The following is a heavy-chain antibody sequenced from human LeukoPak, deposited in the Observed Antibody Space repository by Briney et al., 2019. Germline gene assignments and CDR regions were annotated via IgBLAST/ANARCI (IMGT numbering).Heavy chain of an antibody. J-gene: IGHJ3*02. V-gene: IGHV1-2*06. CDR3: ARYPGSGQLNLDAFDI. Sequence: ASVKVSCKASGYTFTGYYMHWVRQAPGQRLEWMGRINPNSGGTNYVQKFQGRVTMTRDTSISTAYMELSRLRSDDTAVYYCARYPGSGQLNLDAFDIWGQGTMVTVSS. CDR2: INPNSGGT. CDR1: GYTFTGYY. D-gene: IGHD1-1*01.